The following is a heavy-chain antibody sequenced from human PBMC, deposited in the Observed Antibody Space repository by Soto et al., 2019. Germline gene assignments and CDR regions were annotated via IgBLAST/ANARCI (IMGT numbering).Heavy chain of an antibody. J-gene: IGHJ5*02. CDR2: IYYSGST. D-gene: IGHD2-8*01. Sequence: SETLSLTCTVSGGSISSSSYYWGWIRQPPGKGLEWIGSIYYSGSTYYNPSLKSRVTISVDTSKNQFSLKLSSVTAADTAVYYCARHRKKNCTNGVCYNWFDPWGQGTLVTVSS. CDR3: ARHRKKNCTNGVCYNWFDP. V-gene: IGHV4-39*01. CDR1: GGSISSSSYY.